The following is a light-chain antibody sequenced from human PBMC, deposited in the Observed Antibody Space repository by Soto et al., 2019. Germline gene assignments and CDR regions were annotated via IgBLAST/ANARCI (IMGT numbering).Light chain of an antibody. CDR2: EVI. CDR3: SSYSRTSTLVL. Sequence: QSALTQTASVSGSPGQSITISCTGTTSDVGGYNYVSWYQQHPSEAPKLIIYEVINRPSGISNRFSGSKSGNTASLTISGLQAEDEADYYCSSYSRTSTLVLFGGGTKLTVL. V-gene: IGLV2-14*01. J-gene: IGLJ2*01. CDR1: TSDVGGYNY.